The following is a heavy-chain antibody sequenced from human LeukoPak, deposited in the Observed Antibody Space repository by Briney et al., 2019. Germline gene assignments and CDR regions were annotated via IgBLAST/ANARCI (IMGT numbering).Heavy chain of an antibody. CDR2: ISSSYI. CDR3: ARDRVSLHAFDI. CDR1: GFTFSSYS. V-gene: IGHV3-21*01. D-gene: IGHD5/OR15-5a*01. J-gene: IGHJ3*02. Sequence: GGSLRLSCAASGFTFSSYSMNWVRQAPGKGLEWVSSISSSYIYYADSVKGRFTISRDNAKNSLFLQMNSLRAEDTAVYYCARDRVSLHAFDIWGQGTMVIVSS.